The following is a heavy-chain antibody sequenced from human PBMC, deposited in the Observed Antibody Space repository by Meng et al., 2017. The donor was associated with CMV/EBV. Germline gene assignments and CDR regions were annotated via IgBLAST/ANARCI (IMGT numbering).Heavy chain of an antibody. CDR2: IYYSGST. J-gene: IGHJ5*02. V-gene: IGHV4-39*07. Sequence: QLRLLWWGPGLLKPSRPLSPTCTFFGGSISRGSYYWGWIRQPPGKGLEWIGSIYYSGSTYYNPSLKSRVTISVDTSKNQFSLKLSSVTAADTAVYYCARAIVLMVYAENWFDPWGQGTLVTVSS. D-gene: IGHD2-8*01. CDR1: GGSISRGSYY. CDR3: ARAIVLMVYAENWFDP.